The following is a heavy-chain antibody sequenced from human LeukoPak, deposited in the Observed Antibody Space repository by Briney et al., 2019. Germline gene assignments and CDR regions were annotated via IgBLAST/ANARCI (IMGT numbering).Heavy chain of an antibody. J-gene: IGHJ4*02. CDR2: ISSSSSYI. D-gene: IGHD4-17*01. CDR3: ASAMTTALDPGDHQGDFDY. V-gene: IGHV3-21*01. CDR1: GFTFSSYS. Sequence: PGGSLRLSCAASGFTFSSYSMNWVRQAPGKGLEWVSSISSSSSYIYYADSVKGRFTISRDNAKNSLYLQMNSLRAEDTAVYYCASAMTTALDPGDHQGDFDYWGQGTLVTVSS.